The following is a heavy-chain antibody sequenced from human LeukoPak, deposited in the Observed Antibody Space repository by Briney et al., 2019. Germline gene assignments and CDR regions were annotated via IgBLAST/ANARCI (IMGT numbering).Heavy chain of an antibody. V-gene: IGHV3-48*03. CDR2: ISSSGSTI. CDR1: GFTFSTLE. Sequence: QPGGSLRLSCAASGFTFSTLEMTWVRQAPGKGLEWVSYISSSGSTIYYADSVKGRFTLSRDNAKNSLYLQMNSLRVEDTAIYHCARGRFGLDWGQGTLVTVSS. CDR3: ARGRFGLD. J-gene: IGHJ4*02. D-gene: IGHD3-10*01.